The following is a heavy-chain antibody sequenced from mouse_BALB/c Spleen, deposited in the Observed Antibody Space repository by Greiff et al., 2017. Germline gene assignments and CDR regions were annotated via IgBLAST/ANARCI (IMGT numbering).Heavy chain of an antibody. CDR3: GYDEAMDY. Sequence: EVKLVESGGGLVKPGGSLKLSCAASGFTFSDYYMYWVRQTPEKRLEWVATISDGGSYTYYPDSVKGRFTISRDNAKNNLYLQMSSLKSEDTAMYYCGYDEAMDYWGQGTSVTVSS. J-gene: IGHJ4*01. V-gene: IGHV5-4*02. CDR2: ISDGGSYT. D-gene: IGHD2-14*01. CDR1: GFTFSDYY.